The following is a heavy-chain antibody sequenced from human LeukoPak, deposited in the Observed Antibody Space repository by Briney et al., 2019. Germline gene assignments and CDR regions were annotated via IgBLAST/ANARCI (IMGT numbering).Heavy chain of an antibody. CDR3: AELGITMSGGV. D-gene: IGHD3-10*02. CDR1: GFTFSSYE. V-gene: IGHV3-48*03. CDR2: ISSRGSTI. Sequence: GGSLRLSCAASGFTFSSYEMNWVRQAPGKGLEWVSYISSRGSTIYYADSVKGGFTISRDNAKNSLYRQMNSLRAEDTAVYYCAELGITMSGGVWGKGTTVTMSS. J-gene: IGHJ6*03.